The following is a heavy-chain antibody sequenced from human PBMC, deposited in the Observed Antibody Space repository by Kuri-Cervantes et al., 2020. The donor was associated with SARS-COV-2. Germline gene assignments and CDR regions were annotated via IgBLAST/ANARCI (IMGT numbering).Heavy chain of an antibody. CDR3: AKSGGSETSYGIDY. CDR1: GFTFDDYA. Sequence: GESLKISCAASGFTFDDYAMHWVRQAPGKGLEWVSLISWDGGSTYYAGSVKGRFTISRDNNNKSLYLQMTSVTTEDTALYYCAKSGGSETSYGIDYWGQGTLVTVSS. J-gene: IGHJ4*02. D-gene: IGHD3-10*01. V-gene: IGHV3-43*01. CDR2: ISWDGGST.